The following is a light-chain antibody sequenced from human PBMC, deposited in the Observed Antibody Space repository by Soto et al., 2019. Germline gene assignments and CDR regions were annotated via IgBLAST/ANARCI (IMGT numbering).Light chain of an antibody. J-gene: IGLJ1*01. CDR1: SSDVGGYNF. V-gene: IGLV2-8*01. CDR3: SSYAGSNIFV. Sequence: QSVLTQPPSASGSPVQSVTISCTGTSSDVGGYNFVAWYQQHPGKAPKLMISEVSKRPSGVPDRFSGSKSGNTASLTVSGLQAEDEADYYCSSYAGSNIFVFGTGTKVTVL. CDR2: EVS.